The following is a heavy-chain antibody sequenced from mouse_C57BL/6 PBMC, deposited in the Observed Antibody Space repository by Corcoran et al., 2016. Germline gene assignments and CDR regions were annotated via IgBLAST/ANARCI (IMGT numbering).Heavy chain of an antibody. CDR2: INTYSGVP. J-gene: IGHJ1*03. CDR1: GYTFTTYG. CDR3: ARRGAPYWYFDV. V-gene: IGHV9-3*01. Sequence: QIQLVESGPELKKAGETVKISCKASGYTFTTYGMSWVKQAPGKGLKWMGWINTYSGVPTYADDFKGRFAFSLETSASTAYLQINNLKNEDTATYFCARRGAPYWYFDVWGTGTTVTVSS.